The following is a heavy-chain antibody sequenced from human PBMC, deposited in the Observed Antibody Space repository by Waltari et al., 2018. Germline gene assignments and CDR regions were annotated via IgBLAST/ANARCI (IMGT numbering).Heavy chain of an antibody. V-gene: IGHV3-23*01. J-gene: IGHJ4*02. Sequence: EVRFLESGGGLVQPGGSLRLSCEVSGFGFSSYAMKWVRQVPGKGPMWVSSMTAAADSASYADSVKGRFTISRDNPKNILYLQMNSLGVEDTAVYFCVSFVASGTTRIDYWGQGTLVTVSS. CDR2: MTAAADSA. CDR3: VSFVASGTTRIDY. D-gene: IGHD3-10*01. CDR1: GFGFSSYA.